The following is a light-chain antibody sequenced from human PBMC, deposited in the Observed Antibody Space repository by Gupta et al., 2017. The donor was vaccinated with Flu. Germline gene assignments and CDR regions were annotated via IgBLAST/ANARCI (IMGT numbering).Light chain of an antibody. Sequence: QSSLTQPPSASGSPAQSVTTPCPGTSSYVGGYNYVSWYQQQPGKAPKLMIYEVSKRPSGVPDRFSGSKSGNPASLTVSGLQAEDEADYYCSSYAGSNNYVFGTGTKVTVL. CDR3: SSYAGSNNYV. V-gene: IGLV2-8*01. CDR2: EVS. CDR1: SSYVGGYNY. J-gene: IGLJ1*01.